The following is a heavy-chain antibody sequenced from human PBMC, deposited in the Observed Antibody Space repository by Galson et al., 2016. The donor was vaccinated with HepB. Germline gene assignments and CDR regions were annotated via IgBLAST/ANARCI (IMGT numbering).Heavy chain of an antibody. CDR1: GFSFGDYG. J-gene: IGHJ4*02. V-gene: IGHV3-49*03. Sequence: SLRLSCAASGFSFGDYGMTWFRQAPGKGLEWVGFIRSKAYGGTSEYAASVKGRFTISREDSTKIAFLQMNRLKIEDTAVYYCSRELRGNYVSFDYWGQGALVTVSS. CDR3: SRELRGNYVSFDY. D-gene: IGHD4-11*01. CDR2: IRSKAYGGTS.